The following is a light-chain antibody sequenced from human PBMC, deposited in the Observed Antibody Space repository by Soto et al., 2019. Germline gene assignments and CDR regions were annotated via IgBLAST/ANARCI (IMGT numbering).Light chain of an antibody. J-gene: IGLJ3*02. CDR1: SSDVGAYDY. CDR3: TSFTTISTWV. Sequence: QSALTQPPSASGSLGQSVTIPCTGTSSDVGAYDYVSWYQQHPGKAPKLVIYGVTERPSGVPDRFSGSKSGNTASLTVSGLQSEDEADYYCTSFTTISTWVFGGGTKLTVL. CDR2: GVT. V-gene: IGLV2-8*01.